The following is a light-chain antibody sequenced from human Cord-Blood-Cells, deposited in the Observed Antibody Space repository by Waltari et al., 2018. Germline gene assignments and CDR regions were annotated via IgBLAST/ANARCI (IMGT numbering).Light chain of an antibody. J-gene: IGKJ1*01. CDR1: QSISSY. CDR2: AAS. V-gene: IGKV1-39*01. CDR3: QQSYSTPRT. Sequence: DVQMTQSPSSLSASVGDRVTITYRSSQSISSYLNWYKQKPGKPPKHQFYAASSLQSGVISRFSGSVSGTDFTLTISSLQPEDFATYYCQQSYSTPRTFGQGTKVEIK.